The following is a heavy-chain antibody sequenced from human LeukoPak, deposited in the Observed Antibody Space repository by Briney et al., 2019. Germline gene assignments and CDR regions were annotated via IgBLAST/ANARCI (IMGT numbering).Heavy chain of an antibody. CDR3: ARYGHSPFFDY. CDR2: INPSGGST. Sequence: ASVKVSCKASGYTFTNYHMNWVRQVPGQGLEWMGIINPSGGSTTNAQKFQGRVIMTRDMPTSTVYMELSSLRSEDTAVYFCARYGHSPFFDYWGQGTLVIVSS. V-gene: IGHV1-46*01. CDR1: GYTFTNYH. D-gene: IGHD4-17*01. J-gene: IGHJ4*02.